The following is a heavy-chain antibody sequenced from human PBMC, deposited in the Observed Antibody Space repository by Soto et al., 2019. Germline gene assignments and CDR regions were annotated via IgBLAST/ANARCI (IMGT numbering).Heavy chain of an antibody. CDR1: GYPVTAYY. Sequence: QLHLVQSGAVVKKPGASVTVSCSASGYPVTAYYMHWVRQAPGRGLEWMGGINPATGAAKYTQTFQGRVTVTRDPSTSTVFMELSGLTSAGTAAFYLARGGGVGVAGSAAFDMWGQGTLVTVSS. CDR2: INPATGAA. J-gene: IGHJ3*02. D-gene: IGHD3-3*01. V-gene: IGHV1-2*02. CDR3: ARGGGVGVAGSAAFDM.